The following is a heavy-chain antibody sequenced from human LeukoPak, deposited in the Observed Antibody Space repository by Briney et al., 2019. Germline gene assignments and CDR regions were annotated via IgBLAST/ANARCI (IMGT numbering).Heavy chain of an antibody. J-gene: IGHJ4*02. D-gene: IGHD3-22*01. V-gene: IGHV3-66*02. CDR3: ASLYDSSGYYSTGWSYYFDY. CDR1: GFTVSSNY. CDR2: IYSGGST. Sequence: PGGSLRLSCAASGFTVSSNYMSWVRQAPGKGLEWVSVIYSGGSTYYTDSVKGRFTISRDNSKNTLYLQMNSLRTEDTAVYYCASLYDSSGYYSTGWSYYFDYWGQGTLATVSS.